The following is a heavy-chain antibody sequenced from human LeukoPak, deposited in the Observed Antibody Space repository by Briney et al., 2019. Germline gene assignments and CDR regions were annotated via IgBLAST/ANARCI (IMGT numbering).Heavy chain of an antibody. Sequence: SETLSLTCTDSGASISSYYWSWIRQPPGKGLEWIGYIYYSGSTNHNPSLKSRVTISVDTSKNQFSLKLSSVTAADTAVYYCARSSYSSSPFDFDYWGQGTLVTVSS. CDR3: ARSSYSSSPFDFDY. J-gene: IGHJ4*02. CDR2: IYYSGST. D-gene: IGHD6-6*01. V-gene: IGHV4-59*01. CDR1: GASISSYY.